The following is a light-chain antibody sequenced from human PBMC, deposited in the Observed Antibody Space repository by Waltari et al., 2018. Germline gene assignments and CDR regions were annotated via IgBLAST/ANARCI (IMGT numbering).Light chain of an antibody. Sequence: QSALTQPPSASGSPGHAVTISCTGTSSDIGGYNYVSWYQQHPGKAPKLMISEVNRRPSGVPDRFSGSKSGNTASLTVSGLQSEDEADYYCSSYAGSNNLVFGGGTKLTVL. V-gene: IGLV2-8*01. CDR1: SSDIGGYNY. CDR2: EVN. CDR3: SSYAGSNNLV. J-gene: IGLJ2*01.